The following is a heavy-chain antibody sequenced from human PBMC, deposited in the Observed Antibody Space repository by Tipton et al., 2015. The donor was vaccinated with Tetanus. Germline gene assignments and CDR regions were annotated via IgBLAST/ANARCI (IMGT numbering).Heavy chain of an antibody. D-gene: IGHD5-24*01. CDR2: ISNGNT. J-gene: IGHJ4*02. CDR1: RGPISSYY. Sequence: GLVKPSETLSLTCTVSRGPISSYYWSWIRQPAGKGLEWIGHISNGNTDYAASLKGRVSLSVDTSKNQLSLELRFVTAADTGVYYCARGITDGYNRRFDYWGQGTLVAVSS. CDR3: ARGITDGYNRRFDY. V-gene: IGHV4-4*07.